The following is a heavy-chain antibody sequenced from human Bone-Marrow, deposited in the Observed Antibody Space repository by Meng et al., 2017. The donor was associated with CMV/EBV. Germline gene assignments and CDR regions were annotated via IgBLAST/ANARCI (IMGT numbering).Heavy chain of an antibody. CDR2: ISYDGSNK. D-gene: IGHD2-2*01. CDR1: GFTFSSYA. Sequence: GGSLRLSCAASGFTFSSYAMHWVRQAPGKGLEWVAVISYDGSNKYYADSVKGRFTISRDNSKNTLYLQMNSLRAEDTAVYYCARAPLDSHCSSTSCNVGYWAQGTLATVSS. J-gene: IGHJ4*02. V-gene: IGHV3-30-3*01. CDR3: ARAPLDSHCSSTSCNVGY.